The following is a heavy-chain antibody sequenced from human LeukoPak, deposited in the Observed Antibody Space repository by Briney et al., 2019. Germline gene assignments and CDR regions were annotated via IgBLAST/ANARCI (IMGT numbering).Heavy chain of an antibody. D-gene: IGHD5-18*01. CDR1: GFTFSGYG. J-gene: IGHJ4*02. CDR2: TWFDGSNK. V-gene: IGHV3-33*01. CDR3: ATELSSDTAFDY. Sequence: PGGSLRLSCAASGFTFSGYGMHWVRQAPGKGLEWVAMTWFDGSNKYYTDAVKGRFTIFRDNSKNTLYLQMNGLRAEDTAVYYCATELSSDTAFDYWGQGTLVAVSS.